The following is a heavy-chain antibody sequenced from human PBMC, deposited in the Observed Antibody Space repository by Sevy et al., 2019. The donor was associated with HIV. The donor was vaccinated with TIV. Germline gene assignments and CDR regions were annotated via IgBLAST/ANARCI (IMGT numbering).Heavy chain of an antibody. D-gene: IGHD3-3*01. CDR3: VRADERFLEWLLRYYYYGMDV. CDR1: GFTFSSYS. V-gene: IGHV3-21*01. J-gene: IGHJ6*02. CDR2: ISSSSSYI. Sequence: GGSLRLSCAASGFTFSSYSMNWVRQAPGKGLEWVSSISSSSSYIYYADSVKGRFTISRDNAKNSLYLQMNSLRAEDTAVYYCVRADERFLEWLLRYYYYGMDVWGQGTTVTVSS.